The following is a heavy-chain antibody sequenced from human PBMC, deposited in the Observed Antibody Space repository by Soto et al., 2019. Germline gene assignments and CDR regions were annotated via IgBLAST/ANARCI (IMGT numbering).Heavy chain of an antibody. CDR2: ISGSGGST. CDR1: GFTFSSYA. D-gene: IGHD6-13*01. CDR3: AKGTSSSWQIDY. V-gene: IGHV3-23*01. J-gene: IGHJ4*02. Sequence: LRLSCAASGFTFSSYAMSWVRQAPGKGLEWVSAISGSGGSTYYADSVKGRFTISRDNSKNTLYLQMNSLRAEDTAVYYCAKGTSSSWQIDYWGQGTLVTVSS.